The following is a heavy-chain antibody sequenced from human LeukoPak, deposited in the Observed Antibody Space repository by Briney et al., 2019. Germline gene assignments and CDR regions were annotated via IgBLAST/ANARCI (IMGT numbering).Heavy chain of an antibody. CDR3: AKEPYDSSGYYYEYYYGMDV. CDR2: ISGSGGST. Sequence: GGPLRPSCEASGFTFSSYAMSWVRKAPGKGLEWVPAISGSGGSTYYADSVKGRFTISRDNSKNTLYLQMNSLRAEDTAVYYCAKEPYDSSGYYYEYYYGMDVWGQGTTVTVSS. D-gene: IGHD3-22*01. CDR1: GFTFSSYA. J-gene: IGHJ6*02. V-gene: IGHV3-23*01.